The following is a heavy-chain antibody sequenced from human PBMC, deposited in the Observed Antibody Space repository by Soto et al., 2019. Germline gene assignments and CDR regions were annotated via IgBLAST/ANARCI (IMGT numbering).Heavy chain of an antibody. CDR2: MNTYSGNT. D-gene: IGHD3-22*01. V-gene: IGHV1-18*01. J-gene: IGHJ5*02. CDR3: ARTPLNYYDSSGYVNWFDP. Sequence: GASVKVSCKASGYTFTTYGISWVRQAPGQGLEWMGWMNTYSGNTDYAQKFQGRVTMTPDTSTSTAYMELRSLRSDDTAVYYCARTPLNYYDSSGYVNWFDPWGQGTLVTVSS. CDR1: GYTFTTYG.